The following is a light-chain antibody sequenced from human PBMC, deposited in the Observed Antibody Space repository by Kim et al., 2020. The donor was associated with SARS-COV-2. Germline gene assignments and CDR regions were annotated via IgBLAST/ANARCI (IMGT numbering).Light chain of an antibody. CDR3: QQYSSSPAT. CDR2: GAS. CDR1: QSVSSNY. J-gene: IGKJ1*01. V-gene: IGKV3-20*01. Sequence: EIVLTQSPGTLSLSPGERATLSCRASQSVSSNYLAWYQQKPGQAPRLLIYGASSRATGIPDRFSGSGSGTDFTLTITRLEPEDLAVYYCQQYSSSPATFGQGTKVDIK.